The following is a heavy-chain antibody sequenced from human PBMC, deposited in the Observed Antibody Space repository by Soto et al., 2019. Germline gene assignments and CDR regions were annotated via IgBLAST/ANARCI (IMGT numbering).Heavy chain of an antibody. Sequence: PGGSLRLSCAASGFTFSSYAMSWVRQAPGKGLEWVGRIKSKTDGGTTDYAAPVKGRFTISRDDSKNTLYLQMNSLKTEDTAVYYCTTGFTRLAAFDIWGQGTMVTVSS. D-gene: IGHD6-6*01. CDR2: IKSKTDGGTT. J-gene: IGHJ3*02. CDR1: GFTFSSYA. V-gene: IGHV3-15*01. CDR3: TTGFTRLAAFDI.